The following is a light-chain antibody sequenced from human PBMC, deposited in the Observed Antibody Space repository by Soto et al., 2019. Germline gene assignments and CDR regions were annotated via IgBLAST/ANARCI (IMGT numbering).Light chain of an antibody. J-gene: IGKJ1*01. Sequence: DIQMTQSPSSLSASVGGRVTVTCRASQSISSYLNWYQQKPGKAPKLLIYAASSLRSGVPSRFSGSGSGTDFTLTISSLQPEDFATYYCQQSYSTPPSTFGQGTKADIK. CDR3: QQSYSTPPST. CDR2: AAS. CDR1: QSISSY. V-gene: IGKV1-39*01.